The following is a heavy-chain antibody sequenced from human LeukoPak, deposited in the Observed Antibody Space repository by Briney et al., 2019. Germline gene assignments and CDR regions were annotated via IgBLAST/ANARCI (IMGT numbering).Heavy chain of an antibody. CDR2: IYYSGST. Sequence: PSQTLSLTCTVSGGSISSGGYYWSWIRQHPGKGLEWIGYIYYSGSTYYNPSLKSRVTISVDTSKNQFSLKLSSVTAADTAVYYCARDSVNRYYYYGMDVWGQGTTVTVSS. V-gene: IGHV4-31*03. CDR1: GGSISSGGYY. J-gene: IGHJ6*02. CDR3: ARDSVNRYYYYGMDV. D-gene: IGHD1-14*01.